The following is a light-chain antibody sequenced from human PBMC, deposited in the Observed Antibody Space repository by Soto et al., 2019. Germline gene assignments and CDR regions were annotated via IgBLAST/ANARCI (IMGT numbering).Light chain of an antibody. CDR3: QQYDDWPPRLT. CDR1: QSVRSA. CDR2: GAS. Sequence: EILMTQSPATLSVSPGDRATLFGRASQSVRSAVAWYQQKPGQPPRVPISGASTRATGTPARFSGSGSGTDFTLTISSLQPEDFAVYYCQQYDDWPPRLTFGGGTKVEIK. V-gene: IGKV3-15*01. J-gene: IGKJ4*01.